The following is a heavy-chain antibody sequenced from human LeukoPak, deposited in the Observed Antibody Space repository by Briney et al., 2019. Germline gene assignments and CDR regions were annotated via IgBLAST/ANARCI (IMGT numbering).Heavy chain of an antibody. CDR1: GFTVSSNY. J-gene: IGHJ4*02. CDR3: AKDPTEDSSSWYYFDY. V-gene: IGHV3-23*01. Sequence: GGSLRLSCAASGFTVSSNYMSWVRQAPGKGLEWVSAISGSGGSTYYADSVKGRFTISRDNSKNTLYLQMNSLRAEDTAVYYCAKDPTEDSSSWYYFDYWGQGTLVTVSS. D-gene: IGHD6-13*01. CDR2: ISGSGGST.